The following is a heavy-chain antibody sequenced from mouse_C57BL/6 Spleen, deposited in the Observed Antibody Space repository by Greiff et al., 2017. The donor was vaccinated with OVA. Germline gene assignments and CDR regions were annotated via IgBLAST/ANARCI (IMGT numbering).Heavy chain of an antibody. CDR1: GFNIKDYY. CDR2: IDPEDGET. Sequence: VQLQQSGAELVKPGASVKLSCTASGFNIKDYYMHWVKQRTEQGLEWIGRIDPEDGETKYAPQFQGKATITADTSSNTAYLQLSSLTSEDTAVYYCARDGYYPFDYWGQGTTLTVSS. V-gene: IGHV14-2*01. J-gene: IGHJ2*01. CDR3: ARDGYYPFDY. D-gene: IGHD2-3*01.